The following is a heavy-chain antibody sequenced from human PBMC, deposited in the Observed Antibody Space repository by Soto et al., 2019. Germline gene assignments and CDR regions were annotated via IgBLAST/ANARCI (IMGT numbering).Heavy chain of an antibody. V-gene: IGHV2-5*02. CDR3: VQSRCGGDCLQSYSSHSYYGLDV. D-gene: IGHD2-21*02. CDR1: GFSFSSIGEG. CDR2: IYWDDDK. J-gene: IGHJ6*02. Sequence: QITLKESGPTLVKPTQTLTLTCTFPGFSFSSIGEGVGWIRQPPGTALEWLALIYWDDDKRYSPSLKSRLTITKETSKNQVVLTLTNMDPVDTATYYCVQSRCGGDCLQSYSSHSYYGLDVWGQGTTVTVSS.